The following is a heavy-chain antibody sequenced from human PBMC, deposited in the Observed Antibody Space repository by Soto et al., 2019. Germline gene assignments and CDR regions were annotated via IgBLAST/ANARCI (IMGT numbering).Heavy chain of an antibody. D-gene: IGHD2-2*01. J-gene: IGHJ4*02. CDR1: RCTLRFPFNSFA. Sequence: GGSLRLSCAASRCTLRFPFNSFAMSWVRQAPGKGLEWVSAISGSGGNTYYADSVKGRFTISRDNSKNTLYLQMNSLRADDTAVYYCAKDREVIVPAAGDYWGQGTLVTVSS. CDR2: ISGSGGNT. V-gene: IGHV3-23*01. CDR3: AKDREVIVPAAGDY.